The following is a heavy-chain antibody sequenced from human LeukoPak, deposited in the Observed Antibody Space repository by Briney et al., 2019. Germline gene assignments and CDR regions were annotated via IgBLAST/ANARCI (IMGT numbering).Heavy chain of an antibody. Sequence: ASVPVSRKASGFTFTDHYMHWVRQAPGQGLEWMGWINGKRGDTNYAQNFQDRVTMTRDTSTSTVYMELSRLTVDDTAVYYCARDHDWGVDYWGQGTLVTVSS. J-gene: IGHJ4*02. D-gene: IGHD3-10*01. CDR3: ARDHDWGVDY. CDR2: INGKRGDT. CDR1: GFTFTDHY. V-gene: IGHV1-2*02.